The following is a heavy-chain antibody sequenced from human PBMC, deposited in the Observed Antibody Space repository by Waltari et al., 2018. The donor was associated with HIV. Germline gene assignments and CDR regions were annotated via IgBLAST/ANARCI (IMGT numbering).Heavy chain of an antibody. CDR3: ARDLAYSSTWPSY. J-gene: IGHJ4*02. V-gene: IGHV3-30*03. Sequence: QVRLVESGGGVVQPGRSLRLSCEASGFRFGGYDMHWVRQTPDKGLEWVAGISFEGAKKNYIDSVKGRFTVSRDNSKNTMYLQMNNLRPDDTAVYYCARDLAYSSTWPSYWGQGTLVTVSS. CDR1: GFRFGGYD. D-gene: IGHD6-13*01. CDR2: ISFEGAKK.